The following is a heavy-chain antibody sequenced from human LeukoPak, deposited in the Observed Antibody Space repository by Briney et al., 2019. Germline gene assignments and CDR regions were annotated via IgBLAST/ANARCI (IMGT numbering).Heavy chain of an antibody. D-gene: IGHD3-3*01. Sequence: ASVKVSCKVSGYTFTDYYMHWVQQAPGKGLEWMGLVDPEDGETIYAEKLQGRVTITADTSTDTAYMELSSLRSEDTAVYYCATARRFFAGNGGAFDIWGQGTMVTVSS. CDR2: VDPEDGET. CDR1: GYTFTDYY. CDR3: ATARRFFAGNGGAFDI. V-gene: IGHV1-69-2*01. J-gene: IGHJ3*02.